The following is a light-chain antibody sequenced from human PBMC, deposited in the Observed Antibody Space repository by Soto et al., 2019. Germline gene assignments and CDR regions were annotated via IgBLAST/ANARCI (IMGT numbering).Light chain of an antibody. V-gene: IGKV3-15*01. J-gene: IGKJ1*01. CDR3: QQYNKGPPT. Sequence: EIVMPQSPATLSVSPGERATLSCRASQSVSRNLAWYQQKPGQAPRLLIYGASTRATGIPARFSGSGSGTEFTLTISSLQAEDFAVYYCQQYNKGPPTFGQGTKVEIK. CDR2: GAS. CDR1: QSVSRN.